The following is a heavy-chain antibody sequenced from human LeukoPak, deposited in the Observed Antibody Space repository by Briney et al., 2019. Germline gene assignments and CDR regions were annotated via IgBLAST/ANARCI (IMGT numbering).Heavy chain of an antibody. J-gene: IGHJ5*02. D-gene: IGHD6-13*01. Sequence: GASVKVSCKASGGTFSSYAISWVRQAPGQWLEWMGGIIPIFGTANYAQKFQGRVTITTDESTSTAYMELSSLRSEDTAVYYCAREGYSSSYRWFDPWGQGTLVTVSS. CDR3: AREGYSSSYRWFDP. CDR1: GGTFSSYA. CDR2: IIPIFGTA. V-gene: IGHV1-69*05.